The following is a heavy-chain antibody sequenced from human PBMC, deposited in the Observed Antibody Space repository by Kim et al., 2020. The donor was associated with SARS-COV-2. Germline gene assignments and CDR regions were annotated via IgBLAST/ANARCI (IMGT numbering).Heavy chain of an antibody. CDR3: ARDRGSSSWAPIDY. J-gene: IGHJ4*02. V-gene: IGHV1-3*01. CDR1: GYTFTSYA. D-gene: IGHD6-13*01. CDR2: INAGNGNT. Sequence: ASVKVSCKASGYTFTSYAMHWVRQAPGQRLEWMGWINAGNGNTKYSQKFQGRVTITRDTSARTAYMELSSLRSEDTAVYYCARDRGSSSWAPIDYWGQGTLVTVSS.